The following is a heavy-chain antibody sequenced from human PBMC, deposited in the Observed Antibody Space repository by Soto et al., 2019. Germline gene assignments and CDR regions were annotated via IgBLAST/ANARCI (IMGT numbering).Heavy chain of an antibody. CDR2: ITGSGDST. V-gene: IGHV3-23*01. D-gene: IGHD6-19*01. CDR3: AKDLQFSGWLSAQTFDY. CDR1: GFTFSSHA. Sequence: EVQLLESGGGLVQPGGSLRLSCAVSGFTFSSHAMSWVRQAPGKGLECVSSITGSGDSTYYADSVKGRFTISRDKSKSTLYLQMNSLRAEDTAGYYCAKDLQFSGWLSAQTFDYWGQGTQVTVSS. J-gene: IGHJ4*02.